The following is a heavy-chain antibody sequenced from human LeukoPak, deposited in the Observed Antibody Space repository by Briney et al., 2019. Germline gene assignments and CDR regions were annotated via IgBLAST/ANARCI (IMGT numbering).Heavy chain of an antibody. CDR2: INPNSGGT. CDR1: GYTLTSYY. CDR3: STPEREYSGDDVGT. J-gene: IGHJ4*02. V-gene: IGHV1-2*02. Sequence: GASVNLSFNSSGYTLTSYYMHWVRQPPGQGLEWMRLINPNSGGTNYAQNFTARVTMTRDTSISTAKIKLIRLTHDDTAVYYSSTPEREYSGDDVGTWGQGTLGSGCS. D-gene: IGHD5-12*01.